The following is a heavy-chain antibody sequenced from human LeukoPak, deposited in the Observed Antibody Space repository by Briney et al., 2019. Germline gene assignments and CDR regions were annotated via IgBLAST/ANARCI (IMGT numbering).Heavy chain of an antibody. CDR1: GFTFSSYG. D-gene: IGHD3-3*01. Sequence: GGSLRLSCAASGFTFSSYGMHWVRQAPGKGLEWVAVISYDGSNKYYADSVKGRFTISRDNSKNTLYLQMNSLRAEDTAVYYCAKAGYDFWSGYSSAPQYYFDYWGQGTLVTVSS. V-gene: IGHV3-30*18. CDR3: AKAGYDFWSGYSSAPQYYFDY. CDR2: ISYDGSNK. J-gene: IGHJ4*02.